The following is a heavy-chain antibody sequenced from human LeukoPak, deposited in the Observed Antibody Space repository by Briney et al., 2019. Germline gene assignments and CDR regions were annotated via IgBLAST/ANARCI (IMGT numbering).Heavy chain of an antibody. CDR1: GFTFSSYS. Sequence: GGSLRLSCAASGFTFSSYSMNWVRQAPGKGLEWVSSISSSSSYIYYADSVKGRFTISRDNAKNSLYLQMNSMRAQATAAYYCSRSADKIGGATPYWGRGTLVTVAS. V-gene: IGHV3-21*04. D-gene: IGHD1-26*01. J-gene: IGHJ4*02. CDR3: SRSADKIGGATPY. CDR2: ISSSSSYI.